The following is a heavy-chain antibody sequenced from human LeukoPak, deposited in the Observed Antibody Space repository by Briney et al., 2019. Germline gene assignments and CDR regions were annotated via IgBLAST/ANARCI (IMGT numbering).Heavy chain of an antibody. J-gene: IGHJ4*02. CDR1: GFTFSSYA. CDR2: ISGSGGST. D-gene: IGHD5-12*01. V-gene: IGHV3-23*01. CDR3: ATYIVATIKGVY. Sequence: GGSLRLSCAASGFTFSSYAMSWVRQAPGKGLEWVSVISGSGGSTYYADSVKGRFTTSRDNFKNTLYLQMNSLRAEDTAVYYCATYIVATIKGVYWGQGTLVTVSS.